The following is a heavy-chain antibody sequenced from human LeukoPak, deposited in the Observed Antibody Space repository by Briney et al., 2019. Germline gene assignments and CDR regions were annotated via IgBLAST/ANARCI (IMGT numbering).Heavy chain of an antibody. CDR1: GGSFSGYY. CDR3: ARENPLLSGYDYFNWFDP. V-gene: IGHV4-34*01. Sequence: PSETLSLTCAVYGGSFSGYYWSWIRQPPGKGLEWIGEINHSGSTNYNPSLKSRVTISVDTSKNQFSLKLSSVTAEDTAVYYCARENPLLSGYDYFNWFDPWGQGTLVTVSS. CDR2: INHSGST. J-gene: IGHJ5*02. D-gene: IGHD5-12*01.